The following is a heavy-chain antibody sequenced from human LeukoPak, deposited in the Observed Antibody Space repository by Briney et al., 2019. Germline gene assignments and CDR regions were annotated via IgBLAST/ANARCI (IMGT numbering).Heavy chain of an antibody. V-gene: IGHV1-2*02. CDR1: GYTFTGYY. J-gene: IGHJ4*02. D-gene: IGHD2-15*01. CDR3: ARGYCSGGSCYGRWAY. CDR2: INPNSGGT. Sequence: GASVKVSCKASGYTFTGYYMHWVRQAPGQGFEWMGWINPNSGGTNYAQKFQGRVTMTRDTSISTAYMELSRLRSDDTAVYYCARGYCSGGSCYGRWAYWGQGTLVTVSS.